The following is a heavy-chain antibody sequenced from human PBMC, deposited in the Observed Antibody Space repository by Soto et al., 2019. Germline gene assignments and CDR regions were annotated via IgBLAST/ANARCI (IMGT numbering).Heavy chain of an antibody. CDR1: GFTFSSYA. J-gene: IGHJ5*02. D-gene: IGHD2-2*01. CDR2: ISGSGGST. Sequence: PXGSLRLSCAASGFTFSSYAMSWVRHSPGKGLEWVSAISGSGGSTYYADSVKGRFTISRDNSKNTLYLQMNSLRAEDTAVYYCAKDRRIVPADNWFEPWGQGTLGSVS. CDR3: AKDRRIVPADNWFEP. V-gene: IGHV3-23*01.